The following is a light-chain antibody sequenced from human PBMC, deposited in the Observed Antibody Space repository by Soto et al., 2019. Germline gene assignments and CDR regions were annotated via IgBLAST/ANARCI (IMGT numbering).Light chain of an antibody. Sequence: DIQVTQSAATLSASVGDRVTITCRASQGISIWLAWYQQKPGKAPKILIYKASSLESGVPSRFSGSGSGTEFTLTISSLQPDDFATYYCQQLNSYPITFGQGTRLEIK. J-gene: IGKJ5*01. V-gene: IGKV1-5*03. CDR1: QGISIW. CDR2: KAS. CDR3: QQLNSYPIT.